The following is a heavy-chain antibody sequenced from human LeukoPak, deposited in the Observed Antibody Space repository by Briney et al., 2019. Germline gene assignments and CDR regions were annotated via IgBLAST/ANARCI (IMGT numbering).Heavy chain of an antibody. D-gene: IGHD3-9*01. CDR3: AKVPYFDWSYDAFDI. CDR2: ISSSGSTI. CDR1: GFTFSDYY. Sequence: GGSLRLSCAASGFTFSDYYMSWIRQAPGKGLEWVSYISSSGSTIYYADSVKGRFTISRDNSKNTLYLQMNSLRAEDTAVYYCAKVPYFDWSYDAFDIWGQGTMVTVSS. J-gene: IGHJ3*02. V-gene: IGHV3-11*01.